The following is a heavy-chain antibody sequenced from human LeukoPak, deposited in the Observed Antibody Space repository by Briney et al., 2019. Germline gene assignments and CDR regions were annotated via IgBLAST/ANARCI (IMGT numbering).Heavy chain of an antibody. D-gene: IGHD3-10*01. CDR3: ASRGDMVGYMDV. Sequence: SETLSLTCTVSGGSISSYYWSWIRQPPGKGLEWIGYIYYSGSTNYNPSLKSRVTISVDTSKNQFSLKLSSVTAADTAVYYCASRGDMVGYMDVWGKGTTVTISS. CDR1: GGSISSYY. CDR2: IYYSGST. J-gene: IGHJ6*03. V-gene: IGHV4-59*01.